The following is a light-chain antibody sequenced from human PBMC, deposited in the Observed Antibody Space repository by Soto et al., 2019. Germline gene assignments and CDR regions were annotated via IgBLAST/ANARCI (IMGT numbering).Light chain of an antibody. V-gene: IGKV1-33*01. CDR2: DAS. Sequence: IQMPQSPSSLPASVGDRITISCQANQDITDYLNWYQQKPAQAPRLLIYDASNLETGVPSRFSGSGSGTDFTLTISSLQPEDIATYYCQQSEALVLSCGGRTKVEIK. CDR3: QQSEALVLS. CDR1: QDITDY. J-gene: IGKJ4*01.